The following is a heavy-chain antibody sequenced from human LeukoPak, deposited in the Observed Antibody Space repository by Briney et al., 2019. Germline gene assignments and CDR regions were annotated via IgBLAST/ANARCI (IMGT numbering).Heavy chain of an antibody. CDR1: GFTTIRLS. CDR2: PTRSIRYI. Sequence: PGPCLRLSCAASGFTTIRLSMKCGPPTPRKRPWRVSAPTRSIRYIYYADSVKGRFTISRDNAKNSLYLQMNSLRAEDTAVYYCARDPGYCSSTSCYSYYFDCWGQGTLVTVSS. V-gene: IGHV3-21*01. D-gene: IGHD2-2*01. CDR3: ARDPGYCSSTSCYSYYFDC. J-gene: IGHJ4*02.